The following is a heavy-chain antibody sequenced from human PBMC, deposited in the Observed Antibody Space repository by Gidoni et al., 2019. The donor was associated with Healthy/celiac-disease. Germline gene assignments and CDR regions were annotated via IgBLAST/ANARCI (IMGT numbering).Heavy chain of an antibody. CDR2: ISSSRSYI. CDR3: ASQMYYYGMDV. J-gene: IGHJ6*02. Sequence: EVQLVESGGGLVKPGGSLRLSCAASGFTFSSYSMNWVRQAPGKGREWVSSISSSRSYIYYADSVKGRFTISRDNAKNSLYLQMNSLRAEDTAVYYCASQMYYYGMDVWGQGTTVTVSS. CDR1: GFTFSSYS. V-gene: IGHV3-21*01.